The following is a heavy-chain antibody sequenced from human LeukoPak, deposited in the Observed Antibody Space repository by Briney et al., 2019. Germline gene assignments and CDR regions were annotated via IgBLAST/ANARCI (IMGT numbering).Heavy chain of an antibody. V-gene: IGHV1-46*01. Sequence: ASVKVSCKASGGTSISYAISWVRQAPGQGLEWMGIINPSGGSTSYAQKFQGRVTMTRDTSTSTVYMELSSLRSEDTAVYYCARLVVAANDAFDIWGQGTMVTVSS. CDR2: INPSGGST. J-gene: IGHJ3*02. D-gene: IGHD2-15*01. CDR3: ARLVVAANDAFDI. CDR1: GGTSISYA.